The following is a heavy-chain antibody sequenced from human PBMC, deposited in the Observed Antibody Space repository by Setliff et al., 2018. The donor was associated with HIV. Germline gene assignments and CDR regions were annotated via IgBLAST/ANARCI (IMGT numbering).Heavy chain of an antibody. CDR2: ISGSGSST. J-gene: IGHJ4*02. Sequence: GGSLRLSCAASGFTFGVYAMSWFRQAPGKGLEWVSGISGSGSSTYYADSVKGRFTISRDNSKNTLYVQMKSLRAEDTAVYYCARDSGYSFGFNYFDYWGQGTLVTVSS. CDR3: ARDSGYSFGFNYFDY. V-gene: IGHV3-23*01. D-gene: IGHD5-18*01. CDR1: GFTFGVYA.